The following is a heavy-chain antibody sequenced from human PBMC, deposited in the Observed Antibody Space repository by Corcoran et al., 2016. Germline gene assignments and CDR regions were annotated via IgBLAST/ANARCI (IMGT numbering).Heavy chain of an antibody. D-gene: IGHD6-13*01. CDR2: IYYSGST. Sequence: QVQLQESGPGLVKPSETLSLTCTVSGGSISSYYWSWIRQPPGKGLEWIGYIYYSGSTNYNPSLKSRVTISVDTAKNQFSLTLSFVTAAAKAVYYCAGKYSSSSPFDYWGQGTLVTVS. V-gene: IGHV4-59*01. CDR3: AGKYSSSSPFDY. J-gene: IGHJ4*02. CDR1: GGSISSYY.